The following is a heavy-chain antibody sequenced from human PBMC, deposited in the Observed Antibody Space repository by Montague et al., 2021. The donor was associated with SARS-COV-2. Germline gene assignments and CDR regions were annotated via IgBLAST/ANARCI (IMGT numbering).Heavy chain of an antibody. CDR2: ITWNGIST. CDR3: TRGFRGGPFDC. V-gene: IGHV3-20*04. CDR1: GFNFDVYG. Sequence: SLRLSCAASGFNFDVYGMSWVRQAPGKGLEWVSGITWNGISTGYVDSVKGRFTISRDNAKKSLYLEMNSLRDEDTALYYCTRGFRGGPFDCWGQRTLVTVSS. D-gene: IGHD3-10*01. J-gene: IGHJ4*02.